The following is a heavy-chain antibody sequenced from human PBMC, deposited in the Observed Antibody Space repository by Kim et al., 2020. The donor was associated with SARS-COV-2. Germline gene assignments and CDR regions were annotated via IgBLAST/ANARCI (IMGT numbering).Heavy chain of an antibody. J-gene: IGHJ4*02. D-gene: IGHD2-8*01. V-gene: IGHV3-23*01. CDR3: AKDPFVSVYSSY. Sequence: YYAAPGPGRFTISGDNSKKTMYLQMNCLRAEDTAVYYCAKDPFVSVYSSYWGQGTLVTVSS.